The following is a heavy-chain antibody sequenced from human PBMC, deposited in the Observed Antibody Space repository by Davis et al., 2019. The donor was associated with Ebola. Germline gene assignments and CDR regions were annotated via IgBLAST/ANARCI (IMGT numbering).Heavy chain of an antibody. D-gene: IGHD3-9*01. CDR2: IIPIFDTP. J-gene: IGHJ4*02. CDR3: ARDFDGGNYYFDY. V-gene: IGHV1-69*13. Sequence: SVTVSCKTSGGSFSSHPISWVRQAPRQGLEWMGGIIPIFDTPHYAQKFQGRITITADASTSTAYMELSSLRSEDTAAYFCARDFDGGNYYFDYWGPGTPVTVSS. CDR1: GGSFSSHP.